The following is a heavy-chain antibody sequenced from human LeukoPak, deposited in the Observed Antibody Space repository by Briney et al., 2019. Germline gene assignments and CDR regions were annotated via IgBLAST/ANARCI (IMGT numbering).Heavy chain of an antibody. V-gene: IGHV3-21*01. D-gene: IGHD3-3*01. J-gene: IGHJ4*02. Sequence: GGSLRLSCAASGFTFSSYSMNWVRQTPGKGLEWVSSISSSSSYIYYADSVKGRFTISRDNAKNSLYLQMNSLRAGDTGVYYCAREGEWSVGVSAPDYWGEGTLVTVSS. CDR1: GFTFSSYS. CDR2: ISSSSSYI. CDR3: AREGEWSVGVSAPDY.